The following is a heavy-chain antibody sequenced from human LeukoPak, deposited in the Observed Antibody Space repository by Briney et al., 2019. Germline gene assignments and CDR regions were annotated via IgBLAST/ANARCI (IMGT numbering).Heavy chain of an antibody. D-gene: IGHD3-16*01. Sequence: GGSLRLSCAASGFTFSSYAMSWVRQAPGKGLEWVSAISGSGGSTYYADSVKGRFTISRDNSKNTLYLQMNSLRAEDTAVYYCAKAPGREVWGDDGMDVWGQGTTVTVSS. CDR1: GFTFSSYA. CDR3: AKAPGREVWGDDGMDV. V-gene: IGHV3-23*01. J-gene: IGHJ6*02. CDR2: ISGSGGST.